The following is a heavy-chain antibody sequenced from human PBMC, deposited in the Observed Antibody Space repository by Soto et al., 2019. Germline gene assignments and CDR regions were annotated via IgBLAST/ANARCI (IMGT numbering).Heavy chain of an antibody. D-gene: IGHD6-19*01. CDR1: GYSFTNYG. CDR2: ISAYNGNT. CDR3: ARDRGVAPPVAGNTHYYHSMDV. V-gene: IGHV1-18*01. Sequence: QDQLVQSGVEVKKPGASVKVSCKASGYSFTNYGITWVRQAPGQGFEWMGWISAYNGNTNYAQKFLSRVTLTTDASASTAYLELRSLRSDDTAVYYCARDRGVAPPVAGNTHYYHSMDVWGKGTTVTVSS. J-gene: IGHJ6*03.